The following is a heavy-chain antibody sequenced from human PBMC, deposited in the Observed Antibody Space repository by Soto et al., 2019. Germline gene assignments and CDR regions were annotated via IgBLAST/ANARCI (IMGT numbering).Heavy chain of an antibody. CDR1: GGSISSSSYY. V-gene: IGHV4-61*01. D-gene: IGHD3-3*01. CDR2: IYYIGST. J-gene: IGHJ4*02. Sequence: SETLSLTCTVSGGSISSSSYYWSWIRQPPGKGQEWVGFIYYIGSTQYNPSLNSRVTMSVDTSMNQFSLKLNSVTAADTAVYYCAREPSWSGYFEFWGQGALVTVSS. CDR3: AREPSWSGYFEF.